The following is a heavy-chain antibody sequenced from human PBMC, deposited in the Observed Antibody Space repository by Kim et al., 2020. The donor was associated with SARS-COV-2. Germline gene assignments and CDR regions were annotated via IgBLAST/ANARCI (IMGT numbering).Heavy chain of an antibody. D-gene: IGHD4-17*01. CDR3: AKLRWTNPTEYFQH. J-gene: IGHJ1*01. V-gene: IGHV3-23*01. Sequence: DSVKGRFTISRDNSKNTLYLQMNSLRAEDTAVYYCAKLRWTNPTEYFQHWGQGTLVTVSS.